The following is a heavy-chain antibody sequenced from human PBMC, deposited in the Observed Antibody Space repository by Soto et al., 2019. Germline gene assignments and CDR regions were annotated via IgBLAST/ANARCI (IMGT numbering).Heavy chain of an antibody. Sequence: GGSLRLSCAASGLSVSDKYMSWVRQAPGKGLEWVSLTYTGGNSYFADFVKGRFTISRDNSKNTLYLQMNSLRAEDTAVYYCAKDQRYYDFWSGQSQYYYYGMDVWGQGTTVTVSS. CDR1: GLSVSDKY. J-gene: IGHJ6*02. V-gene: IGHV3-53*01. CDR3: AKDQRYYDFWSGQSQYYYYGMDV. D-gene: IGHD3-3*01. CDR2: TYTGGNS.